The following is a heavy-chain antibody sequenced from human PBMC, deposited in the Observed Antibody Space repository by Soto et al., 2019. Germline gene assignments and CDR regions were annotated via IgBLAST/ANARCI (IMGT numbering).Heavy chain of an antibody. V-gene: IGHV4-59*01. J-gene: IGHJ4*02. Sequence: QVQLQESGPGLVKPSETLSLTCTVSGGSISSYYWSWIRQPPGKGLEWIGYIYYSGSTNYNPSLKSRVTISVDTSKNQFSLKLSSVTAADTAVYYCASTNYYDSSGYYFWGQGTLVTVSS. CDR2: IYYSGST. D-gene: IGHD3-22*01. CDR1: GGSISSYY. CDR3: ASTNYYDSSGYYF.